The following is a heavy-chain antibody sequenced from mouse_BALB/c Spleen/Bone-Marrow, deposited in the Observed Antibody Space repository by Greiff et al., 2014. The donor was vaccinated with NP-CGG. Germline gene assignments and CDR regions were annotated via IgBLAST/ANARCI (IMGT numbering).Heavy chain of an antibody. D-gene: IGHD2-4*01. V-gene: IGHV1-7*01. CDR3: ARGLRDWYFDV. CDR1: GYTFTTYW. CDR2: INPSTGNT. Sequence: QVQLKESGAELAKPGASMKMSCKASGYTFTTYWIHWVKQRPGQGLEWIGYINPSTGNTEYNQKFRDRATLTADKSSSTPYMQLSSLTSEDSAVYYCARGLRDWYFDVWGAGTTVTVSS. J-gene: IGHJ1*01.